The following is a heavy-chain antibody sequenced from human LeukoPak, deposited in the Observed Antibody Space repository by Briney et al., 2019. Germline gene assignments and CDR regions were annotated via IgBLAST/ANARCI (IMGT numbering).Heavy chain of an antibody. D-gene: IGHD3-16*01. Sequence: GASVKVSCKTSGFTFSTSAVQWVRQARGQRLEWIGWIIVGSGATNYAQSLQGRFTITRDMSTNTAYMELSSLGSEDSAVYYCAAKLFGVYTGCCNFHLWGQGKMVTV. CDR3: AAKLFGVYTGCCNFHL. CDR2: IIVGSGAT. J-gene: IGHJ3*01. CDR1: GFTFSTSA. V-gene: IGHV1-58*01.